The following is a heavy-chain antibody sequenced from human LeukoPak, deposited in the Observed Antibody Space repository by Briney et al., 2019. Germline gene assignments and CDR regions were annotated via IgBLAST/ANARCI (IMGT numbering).Heavy chain of an antibody. Sequence: PGGSLRLSCAASGFTFSSYAMSWVRQAPGKGLEWVSAISGSGGSTYYADSVKGRFTISRDNSKNTLYLQMNSLRAEDTAVYYCAKWRVRGVIRRHYYYYGMDVWGQGTTVTVSS. V-gene: IGHV3-23*01. D-gene: IGHD3-10*01. CDR1: GFTFSSYA. J-gene: IGHJ6*02. CDR2: ISGSGGST. CDR3: AKWRVRGVIRRHYYYYGMDV.